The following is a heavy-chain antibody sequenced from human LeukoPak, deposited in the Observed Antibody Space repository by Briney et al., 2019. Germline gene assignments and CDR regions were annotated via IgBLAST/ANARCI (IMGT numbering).Heavy chain of an antibody. J-gene: IGHJ6*02. D-gene: IGHD3-22*01. V-gene: IGHV1-46*01. CDR2: INPSDGTT. CDR3: ARDRRHYYDSSGYYYLKKNYYGMDV. Sequence: GASVKVSCKASGYTFTSYYMHWVRQAPGQGLEWMGIINPSDGTTTCAQRFQGRITMTRDTSTSTVYMELSSLRSDDTAVYYCARDRRHYYDSSGYYYLKKNYYGMDVWGQGTTVTVSS. CDR1: GYTFTSYY.